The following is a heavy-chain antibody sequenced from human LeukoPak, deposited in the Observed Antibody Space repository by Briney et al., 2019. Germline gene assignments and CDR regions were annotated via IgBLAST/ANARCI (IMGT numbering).Heavy chain of an antibody. CDR3: ARGSDVDTAMGLLAR. CDR2: IYYSGST. CDR1: GGSISSGGYY. D-gene: IGHD5-18*01. V-gene: IGHV4-31*03. Sequence: PSETLSLTCTVSGGSISSGGYYWSWIRQHPGKGLEWIGYIYYSGSTYYNPSLKSRVTISVDTSKNQFSLKLSSVTAADTAVYYCARGSDVDTAMGLLARWGQGTLVTVSS. J-gene: IGHJ4*02.